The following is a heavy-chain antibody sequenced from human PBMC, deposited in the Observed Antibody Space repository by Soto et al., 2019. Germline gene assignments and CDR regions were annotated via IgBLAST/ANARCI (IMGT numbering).Heavy chain of an antibody. V-gene: IGHV3-49*03. D-gene: IGHD2-8*01. CDR1: GFTFGDYA. Sequence: GGSLRLSCTASGFTFGDYAMSWFRQAPGKGLEWVGFIRSKAYGGTTEYAASVKGRFTISRDDSKSIAYLQMNSLKTEDTAVYYCTRDAEYCTNGVCYSMFDPWGQGTLVTVSS. J-gene: IGHJ5*02. CDR3: TRDAEYCTNGVCYSMFDP. CDR2: IRSKAYGGTT.